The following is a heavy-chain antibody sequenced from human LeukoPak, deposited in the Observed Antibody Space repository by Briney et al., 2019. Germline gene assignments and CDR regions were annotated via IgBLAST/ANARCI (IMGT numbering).Heavy chain of an antibody. CDR3: ARDYLDSSGYFDAFDI. CDR2: IYHSGST. Sequence: SETLSLTCTVSGYSISSGYYWGWIRQPPGKGLEWIGSIYHSGSTYYNPSLKSRVTISVDRSKNQFSLKLSSVTAADTAVYYCARDYLDSSGYFDAFDIWGQGTMVTVSS. V-gene: IGHV4-38-2*02. CDR1: GYSISSGYY. D-gene: IGHD3-22*01. J-gene: IGHJ3*02.